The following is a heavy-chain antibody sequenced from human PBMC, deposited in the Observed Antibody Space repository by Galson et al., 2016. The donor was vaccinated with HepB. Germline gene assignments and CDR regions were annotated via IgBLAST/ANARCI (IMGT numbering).Heavy chain of an antibody. CDR1: GFTFSDYH. CDR3: ARVRTLSYFDGMDV. Sequence: SLRLSCAASGFTFSDYHMSWIRRGPGKRLESVSYISSSSTYRSYADSVKGRFTISRDNAQKSLYLQMNSLRAEDTAVYYCARVRTLSYFDGMDVWGQGTTVTVSS. CDR2: ISSSSTYR. J-gene: IGHJ6*02. V-gene: IGHV3-11*06.